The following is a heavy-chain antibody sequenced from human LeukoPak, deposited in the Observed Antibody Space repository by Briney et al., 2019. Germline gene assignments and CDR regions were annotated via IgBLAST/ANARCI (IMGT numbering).Heavy chain of an antibody. V-gene: IGHV3-23*01. D-gene: IGHD5-12*01. CDR3: AKRSDYSGYDSLFDY. Sequence: HPGGSLRLSCAASGFTVSSKYMTWVRQAPGKGLEGVSSISGGAGGTYHAGSVKGRFTISRDNSKNTLYLLMNSLRAEDTAAYYCAKRSDYSGYDSLFDYWGQGTLVTVSS. CDR2: ISGGAGGT. CDR1: GFTVSSKY. J-gene: IGHJ4*02.